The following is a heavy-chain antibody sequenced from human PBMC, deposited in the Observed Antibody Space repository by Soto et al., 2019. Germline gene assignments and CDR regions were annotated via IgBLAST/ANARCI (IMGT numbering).Heavy chain of an antibody. Sequence: QVQLVQSGAEVKKPGASVKVSCKASGYTFTSYDINWVRQATGQELEWMGWMNPNSGNTGYAQKFQGRVTMTRNTSISTAYMELSSLRSEDTVVYYCARVGSPIGSYYYYYYYMDVWGKGTTVTVSS. CDR3: ARVGSPIGSYYYYYYYMDV. V-gene: IGHV1-8*01. D-gene: IGHD2-15*01. CDR2: MNPNSGNT. J-gene: IGHJ6*03. CDR1: GYTFTSYD.